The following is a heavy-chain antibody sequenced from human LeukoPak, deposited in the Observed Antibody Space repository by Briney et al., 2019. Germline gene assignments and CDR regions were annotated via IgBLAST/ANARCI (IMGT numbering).Heavy chain of an antibody. Sequence: SETLSLTCAVSGGSISSGGYSWSWIRQPPGKGLEWIGYIYHSGSTYYNPSLKSRVTISVDRSKNQFSLKLSSVTAADTAVYYCASDYGDYVFDYWGQGTLVTVSS. CDR2: IYHSGST. V-gene: IGHV4-30-2*01. J-gene: IGHJ4*02. CDR3: ASDYGDYVFDY. D-gene: IGHD4-17*01. CDR1: GGSISSGGYS.